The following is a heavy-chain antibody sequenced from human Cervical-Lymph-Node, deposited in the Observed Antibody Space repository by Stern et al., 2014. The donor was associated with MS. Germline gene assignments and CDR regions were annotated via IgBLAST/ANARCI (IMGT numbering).Heavy chain of an antibody. V-gene: IGHV5-51*01. CDR1: GYNFDKYW. J-gene: IGHJ4*02. D-gene: IGHD6-13*01. Sequence: EMQLVESGAEVRKPGESLKISCQTSGYNFDKYWIAWVRQMPGRGLEWMGIIYPDDSDARYNAPLQGQVSISVDKFTTTAYLQWTSLKASDSAIYYCARRGTAAEIDYWGQGTLVTVSS. CDR2: IYPDDSDA. CDR3: ARRGTAAEIDY.